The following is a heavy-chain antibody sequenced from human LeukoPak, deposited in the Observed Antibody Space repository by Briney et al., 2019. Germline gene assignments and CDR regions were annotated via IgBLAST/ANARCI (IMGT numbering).Heavy chain of an antibody. V-gene: IGHV3-21*01. CDR2: TSSSGSDI. CDR3: ARDLGITVGGCDLDY. CDR1: GFIFSSYV. J-gene: IGHJ4*02. D-gene: IGHD1-26*01. Sequence: RAGGSLRLSCAGPGFIFSSYVMSWVRQAPGKGLEWVSGTSSSGSDIYYADSVKGRFTISRDNSKNSLYLQMNSLRVEDTAVYYCARDLGITVGGCDLDYWGQGTLVTVSS.